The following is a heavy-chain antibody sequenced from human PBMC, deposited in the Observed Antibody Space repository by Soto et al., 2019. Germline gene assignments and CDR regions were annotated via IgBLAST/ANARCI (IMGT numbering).Heavy chain of an antibody. D-gene: IGHD1-26*01. CDR1: GYTFTSYD. CDR2: MNPNSGNT. CDR3: ARGPVVGAYYHYYAMDV. J-gene: IGHJ6*02. Sequence: QVQLVQSGAEVKKPGASVKVSCKASGYTFTSYDINWVRQATGQGLEWMGWMNPNSGNTGYAQKFQGRVTMTRNTSIGTAYMELSRLRSEDTAVYYCARGPVVGAYYHYYAMDVWGQGTTVTVSS. V-gene: IGHV1-8*01.